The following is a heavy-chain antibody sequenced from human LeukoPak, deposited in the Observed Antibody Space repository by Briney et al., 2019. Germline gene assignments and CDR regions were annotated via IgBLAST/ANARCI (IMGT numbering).Heavy chain of an antibody. Sequence: ASVKVSCKASGYTFTSYYMHWVRQAPGQGLEWMGIINPSGGSTSYAQKFQGRVTMTRDTSTSTVYMELSSLRSEDTAVYNCARTRNGDSSGGDAFDIWGQGTMVTVSS. V-gene: IGHV1-46*01. CDR2: INPSGGST. J-gene: IGHJ3*02. CDR3: ARTRNGDSSGGDAFDI. D-gene: IGHD3-22*01. CDR1: GYTFTSYY.